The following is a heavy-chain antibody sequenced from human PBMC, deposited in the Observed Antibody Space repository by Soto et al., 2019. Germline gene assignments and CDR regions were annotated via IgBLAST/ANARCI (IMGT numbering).Heavy chain of an antibody. CDR1: GFTFSTYA. D-gene: IGHD2-8*01. V-gene: IGHV3-30-3*01. CDR3: ARDRYCTNGVCYRYGYGMDV. Sequence: GGSLRLSCAASGFTFSTYAMLWARQAPGKGLEWVAVMSYDGTNKYYTDSVKGRFTISRDNSKNTLYLQMNSLRAEDTAVYYCARDRYCTNGVCYRYGYGMDVWGQGTTVTVSS. J-gene: IGHJ6*02. CDR2: MSYDGTNK.